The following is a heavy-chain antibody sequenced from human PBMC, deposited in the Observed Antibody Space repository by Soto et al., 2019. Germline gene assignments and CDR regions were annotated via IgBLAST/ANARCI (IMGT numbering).Heavy chain of an antibody. V-gene: IGHV3-21*01. Sequence: GGSLRLSCAASGFTFSIYSMNWVRQAPWKGLEWVSSIFISSSYIYYADSVKGRFTISRDNAKNSLYLQMNSLRADDTAVYYCARVPYGGSYWREFDYWGQGTLVTVSS. D-gene: IGHD1-26*01. CDR2: IFISSSYI. CDR3: ARVPYGGSYWREFDY. J-gene: IGHJ4*02. CDR1: GFTFSIYS.